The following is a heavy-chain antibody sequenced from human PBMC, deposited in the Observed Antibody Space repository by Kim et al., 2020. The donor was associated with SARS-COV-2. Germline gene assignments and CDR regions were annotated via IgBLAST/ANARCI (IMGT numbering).Heavy chain of an antibody. CDR3: ARQVRGSYYEDYFDY. D-gene: IGHD1-26*01. J-gene: IGHJ4*02. CDR1: GGSISSYY. CDR2: IYYSGST. V-gene: IGHV4-59*01. Sequence: SETLSLTCTVSGGSISSYYWSWIRQPPGKGLEWIGYIYYSGSTNYNPSLKSRVTISVDTSKNQFSLKLSSVTAADTAVYYCARQVRGSYYEDYFDYWGQGTLVTVSS.